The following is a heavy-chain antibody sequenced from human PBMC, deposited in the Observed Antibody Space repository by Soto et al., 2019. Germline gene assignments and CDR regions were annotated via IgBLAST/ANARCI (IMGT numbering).Heavy chain of an antibody. V-gene: IGHV4-59*01. CDR2: IYYSGST. CDR3: ARGNGYYPWFDP. Sequence: LSLTCTVSGGSISSYYWSWIRQPPGKGLEWIGYIYYSGSTNYNPSLKSRVTISVDTSKNQFSLKLSSVTAADTAVYYCARGNGYYPWFDPWGQGTLVTVSS. J-gene: IGHJ5*02. D-gene: IGHD3-3*01. CDR1: GGSISSYY.